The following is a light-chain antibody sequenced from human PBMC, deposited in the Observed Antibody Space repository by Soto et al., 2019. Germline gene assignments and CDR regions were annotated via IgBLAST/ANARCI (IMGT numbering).Light chain of an antibody. Sequence: EIVMTQYPATLSVSPGERATLSCRASQSVSSNLAWYQQKPGQAPRLLIYGASTRATGIPARFSGSGSGTEFTLTISSLQSEDFAVYYCQQYNNWLGAFGQGT. CDR1: QSVSSN. CDR3: QQYNNWLGA. J-gene: IGKJ1*01. V-gene: IGKV3-15*01. CDR2: GAS.